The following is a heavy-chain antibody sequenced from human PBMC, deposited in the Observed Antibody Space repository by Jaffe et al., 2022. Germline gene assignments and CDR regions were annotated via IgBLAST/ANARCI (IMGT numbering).Heavy chain of an antibody. D-gene: IGHD1-26*01. J-gene: IGHJ4*02. Sequence: QVQLQESGPGLVKPSETLSLTCAVSGYSISSGYYWGWIRQPPGKGLEWIGSIYHSGSTYYNPSLKSRVTISVDTSKNQFSLKLSSVTAADTAVYYCARQPSVGYYFDYWGQGTLVTVSS. CDR2: IYHSGST. V-gene: IGHV4-38-2*01. CDR1: GYSISSGYY. CDR3: ARQPSVGYYFDY.